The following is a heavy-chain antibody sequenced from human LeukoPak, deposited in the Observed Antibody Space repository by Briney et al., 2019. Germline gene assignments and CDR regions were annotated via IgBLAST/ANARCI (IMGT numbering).Heavy chain of an antibody. CDR2: ISSSGTYI. Sequence: GRSLRLSCAASGFTFNTYRMNWVRQAPGKGLEWVSSISSSGTYIYYADSVKGRFTISRDNAQNSLFLQMNSLRAEDTAVYYCARALGSCSHTSCYNNWFDPWGQGTLVTVSS. J-gene: IGHJ5*02. CDR1: GFTFNTYR. V-gene: IGHV3-21*01. CDR3: ARALGSCSHTSCYNNWFDP. D-gene: IGHD2-2*02.